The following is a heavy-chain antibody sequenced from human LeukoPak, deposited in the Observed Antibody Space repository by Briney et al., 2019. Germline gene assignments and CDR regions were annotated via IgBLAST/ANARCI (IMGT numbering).Heavy chain of an antibody. CDR3: ARRSRDGYNYDY. CDR2: TRNKANSYTT. D-gene: IGHD5-24*01. V-gene: IGHV3-72*01. J-gene: IGHJ4*02. Sequence: GGSLRLSCAASGFTFSDHYMDWVRQAPGKGLEWVGRTRNKANSYTTEYAASVKGRFTISRDDSKNSLYLQMNSLKTEDAAVYYCARRSRDGYNYDYWGQGTLVTVSS. CDR1: GFTFSDHY.